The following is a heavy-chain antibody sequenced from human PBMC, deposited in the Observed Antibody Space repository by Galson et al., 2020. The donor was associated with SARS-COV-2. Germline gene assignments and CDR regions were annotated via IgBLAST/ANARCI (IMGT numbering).Heavy chain of an antibody. D-gene: IGHD3-22*01. J-gene: IGHJ4*02. CDR3: ARDLYDSSGFYTVRQVSSF. Sequence: GGSLRLSCAASGFTFNNFAMHWVRQGPGKGLEWVASISYDGTNKYYADSVKGRFTISRDSSKNTYLQMNSLTFEDTAMYYCARDLYDSSGFYTVRQVSSFWGQGALVTVSS. V-gene: IGHV3-30-3*01. CDR2: ISYDGTNK. CDR1: GFTFNNFA.